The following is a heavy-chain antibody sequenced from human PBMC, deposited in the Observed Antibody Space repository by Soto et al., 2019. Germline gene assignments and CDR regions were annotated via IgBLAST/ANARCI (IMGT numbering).Heavy chain of an antibody. D-gene: IGHD2-15*01. Sequence: GGSLRLSCAGSGFTFGDSYMSWIRQAPGKGLEWLSYISPGSRYPAYADSVKGRFTISRDNAKRSLYLQMMSLTAEDTAIYYCVRGGGGGLFEPWGQGTMVTVSS. CDR1: GFTFGDSY. CDR3: VRGGGGGLFEP. V-gene: IGHV3-11*06. CDR2: ISPGSRYP. J-gene: IGHJ5*02.